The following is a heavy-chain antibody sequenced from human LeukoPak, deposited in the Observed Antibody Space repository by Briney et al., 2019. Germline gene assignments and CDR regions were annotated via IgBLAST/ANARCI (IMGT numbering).Heavy chain of an antibody. J-gene: IGHJ6*02. V-gene: IGHV3-30*18. CDR2: ISYDGSKK. D-gene: IGHD3-10*01. Sequence: PGRSLRLSCAASGLTFSNYGIHWVRQAPGKGLEWVAVISYDGSKKYYADSVKGRFTISRDNSKNTLYLQMNSLRAEDTAVYYCAKDYGGPDYYYGMDVWGQGTTVTVSS. CDR3: AKDYGGPDYYYGMDV. CDR1: GLTFSNYG.